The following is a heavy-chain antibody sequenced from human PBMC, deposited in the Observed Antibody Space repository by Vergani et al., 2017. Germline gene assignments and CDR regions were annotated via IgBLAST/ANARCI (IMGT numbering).Heavy chain of an antibody. V-gene: IGHV4-30-4*01. CDR2: IYYSGST. Sequence: QVQLQESGPGLVKPSQTLSLTCTVSGGSISSGDYYWSWIRQPPGKGLEWIGYIYYSGSTYYNPSLKSRVTISVDTSKNQFSLKLSSVTAADTAVYYCAREAENYDILGSGHYFDYWGQGTLVTVSS. CDR3: AREAENYDILGSGHYFDY. CDR1: GGSISSGDYY. J-gene: IGHJ4*02. D-gene: IGHD3-9*01.